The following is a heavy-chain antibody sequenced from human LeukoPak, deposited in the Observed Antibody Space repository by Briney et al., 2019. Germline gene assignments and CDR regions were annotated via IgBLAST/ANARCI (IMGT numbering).Heavy chain of an antibody. CDR2: ISSSSSYI. J-gene: IGHJ4*02. V-gene: IGHV3-21*01. CDR3: ARAAGDSSGYYHESYYFDY. CDR1: GFTFSSYS. D-gene: IGHD3-22*01. Sequence: GGSLRLSCAASGFTFSSYSMNWVRQAPGKGLEWVSSISSSSSYIYYADSVKGRFTISRHNAKNSLYLQMNSLRAEDTAVYYCARAAGDSSGYYHESYYFDYWGQGTLVTVSS.